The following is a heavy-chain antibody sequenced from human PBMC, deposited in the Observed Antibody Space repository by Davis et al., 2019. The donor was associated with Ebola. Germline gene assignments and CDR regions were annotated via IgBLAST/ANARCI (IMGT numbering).Heavy chain of an antibody. Sequence: SVPVSCLASGYTPLSHGISSVRQAPRQGLEWMGGIIPTFGTTNYAQKFQGRVTIIADESTSTAYMELSSLRSEDTAVYYCAGMHGFGEGWPGYWGQGTLVTVSS. CDR2: IIPTFGTT. V-gene: IGHV1-69*13. CDR3: AGMHGFGEGWPGY. J-gene: IGHJ4*02. CDR1: GYTPLSHG. D-gene: IGHD3-10*01.